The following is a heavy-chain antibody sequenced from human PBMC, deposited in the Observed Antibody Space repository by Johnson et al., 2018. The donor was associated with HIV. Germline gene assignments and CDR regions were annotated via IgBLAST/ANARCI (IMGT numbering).Heavy chain of an antibody. V-gene: IGHV3-15*01. CDR3: TTGTI. CDR1: GFTFRNAW. Sequence: VQLVESGGGLIKPGGSLRLSCAASGFTFRNAWMSWVRQAPGRGLAWVGRIKSRSDGGATDHAAPVKGRFTISRDDSKNTLYLQMNSLKTEDTAVYYCTTGTIWGQGTMVTVSS. J-gene: IGHJ3*01. D-gene: IGHD3-9*01. CDR2: IKSRSDGGAT.